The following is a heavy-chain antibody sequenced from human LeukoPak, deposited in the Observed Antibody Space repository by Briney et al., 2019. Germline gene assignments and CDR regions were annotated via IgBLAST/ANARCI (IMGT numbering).Heavy chain of an antibody. D-gene: IGHD1-26*01. Sequence: SETLSLTCSVSNGSVKNYYWTWIRQPPGQGLEWIGNFLYSGTTTYRASLDSRLIISVDNSKNTVSLRLFSVTAADTAVYYCATLVYSGSRYHFDTWGQGTLVTVSS. CDR3: ATLVYSGSRYHFDT. V-gene: IGHV4-59*02. J-gene: IGHJ4*02. CDR1: NGSVKNYY. CDR2: FLYSGTT.